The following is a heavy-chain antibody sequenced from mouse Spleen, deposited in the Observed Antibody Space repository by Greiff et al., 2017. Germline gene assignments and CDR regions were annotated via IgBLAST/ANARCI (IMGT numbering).Heavy chain of an antibody. CDR1: GFTFSSYA. Sequence: EVKVVESGGGLVKPGGSLKLSCAASGFTFSSYAMSWVRQTPEKRLEWVAAINSNGGSTYYPDTVKDRFTISRDNAKNTLYLQMSSLRSEDTALYYCARQGGDDGSYGYYAMDYWGQGTSVTVSS. D-gene: IGHD1-1*02. CDR3: ARQGGDDGSYGYYAMDY. V-gene: IGHV5-6-2*01. J-gene: IGHJ4*01. CDR2: INSNGGST.